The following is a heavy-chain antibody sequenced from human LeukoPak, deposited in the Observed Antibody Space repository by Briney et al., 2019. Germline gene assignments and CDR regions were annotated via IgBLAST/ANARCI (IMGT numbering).Heavy chain of an antibody. CDR2: IYHSGST. J-gene: IGHJ4*02. CDR3: ARDSWGYCSSTRCYGSFDY. Sequence: SGTLSLTCAVSGYSISSGYYWGWIRQPPGKGLEWIGSIYHSGSTYYNPSLKSRVTISVDTSKNQFSLKLSSVTAADTAVYYCARDSWGYCSSTRCYGSFDYWGQGTLVTVSS. CDR1: GYSISSGYY. D-gene: IGHD2-2*01. V-gene: IGHV4-38-2*02.